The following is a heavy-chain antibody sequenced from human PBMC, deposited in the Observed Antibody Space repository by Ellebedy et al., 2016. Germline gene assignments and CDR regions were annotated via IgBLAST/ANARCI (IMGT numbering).Heavy chain of an antibody. Sequence: SETLSLTCTVSGGSVNSGSYYWSWIRQPPGKGLEWIGYIYYNGNTNYNPSLKSRVSMSVDTSKNQCSLMLTSVTPADTAGYFCARGVGSTYNAFDIWGQGTTVTVSS. CDR1: GGSVNSGSYY. D-gene: IGHD1-7*01. CDR2: IYYNGNT. CDR3: ARGVGSTYNAFDI. J-gene: IGHJ3*02. V-gene: IGHV4-61*01.